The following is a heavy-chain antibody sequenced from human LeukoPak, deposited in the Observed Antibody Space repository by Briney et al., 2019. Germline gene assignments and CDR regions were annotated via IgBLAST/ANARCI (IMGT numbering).Heavy chain of an antibody. V-gene: IGHV3-23*01. CDR2: ISDSGANT. J-gene: IGHJ4*02. CDR1: GFTFSSYS. Sequence: GGTLRLSCAASGFTFSSYSMSWVRQAPGKGLEWVSIISDSGANTYYADSVRGRFTISRDNAKNSLYLQMNSLRAEDTAVYYCARDPGSTADYWGQGTLVTVSS. CDR3: ARDPGSTADY. D-gene: IGHD1-26*01.